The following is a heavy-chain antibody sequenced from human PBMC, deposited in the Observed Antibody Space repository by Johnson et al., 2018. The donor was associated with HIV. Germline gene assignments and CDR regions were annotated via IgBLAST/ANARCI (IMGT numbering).Heavy chain of an antibody. V-gene: IGHV3-30*19. Sequence: QVQLVESGGGVVQPGRSLRLSCVASGFRFSNYGIHWVRQAPGKGLEWVAVISYDGSNKYYADSVKGRFTISRDNSKNTLYLQMNSLRAEDTAVYYCASAEIAAAATGHDAFDIWGQGTMVTVSS. J-gene: IGHJ3*02. D-gene: IGHD6-13*01. CDR2: ISYDGSNK. CDR1: GFRFSNYG. CDR3: ASAEIAAAATGHDAFDI.